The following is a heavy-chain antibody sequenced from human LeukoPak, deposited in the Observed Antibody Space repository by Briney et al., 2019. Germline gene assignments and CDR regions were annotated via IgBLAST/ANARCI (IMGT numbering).Heavy chain of an antibody. CDR1: GGSISSGGYY. J-gene: IGHJ4*02. CDR3: ARAASGYSSGWYDY. D-gene: IGHD6-19*01. V-gene: IGHV4-31*03. Sequence: SGTLSLTCTVSGGSISSGGYYWSWIRQHPGKGLEWIGYIYYSGSTYYNPSLKSRVTISVDTSKNQFSLKLSSVTAADTAVYYCARAASGYSSGWYDYWGQGTLVTVSS. CDR2: IYYSGST.